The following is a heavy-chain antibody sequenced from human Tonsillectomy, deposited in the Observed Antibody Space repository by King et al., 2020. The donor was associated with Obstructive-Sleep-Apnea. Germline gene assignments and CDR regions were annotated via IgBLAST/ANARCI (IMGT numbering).Heavy chain of an antibody. CDR1: GYSFSSFR. CDR3: ARDRGEDSNSGSYYFDS. J-gene: IGHJ4*02. V-gene: IGHV1-46*01. Sequence: VQLVESGADMKKPGASVKVSCKASGYSFSSFRMHWVRQAPGLGLEWMGVINPDGGTTSYAQKFQGRVTMTRDPSASTFYMELSSLSSEDTALYYCARDRGEDSNSGSYYFDSWGQGTLVTVSS. D-gene: IGHD3-10*01. CDR2: INPDGGTT.